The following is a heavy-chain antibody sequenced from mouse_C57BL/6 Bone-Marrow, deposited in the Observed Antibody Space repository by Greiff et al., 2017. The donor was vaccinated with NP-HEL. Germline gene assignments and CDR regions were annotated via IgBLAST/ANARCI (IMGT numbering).Heavy chain of an antibody. V-gene: IGHV3-6*01. CDR1: GYSITSGYY. CDR2: ISYDGSN. CDR3: AREGGLRGAMDY. J-gene: IGHJ4*01. D-gene: IGHD3-1*01. Sequence: EVQLQQSGPGLVKPSQSLSLTCSVTGYSITSGYYWNWIRQFPGNKLEWMGYISYDGSNNYNPSLKNRISITRDTSKNQFFLKLNSVTTEDTATYYCAREGGLRGAMDYWGQGTSVTVSS.